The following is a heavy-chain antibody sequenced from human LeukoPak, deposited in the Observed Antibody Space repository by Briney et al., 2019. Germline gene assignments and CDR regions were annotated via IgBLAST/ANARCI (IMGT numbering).Heavy chain of an antibody. CDR3: ARLSYSSSWSDYYFDY. CDR1: GYTFTSYA. CDR2: INTNTGNP. J-gene: IGHJ4*02. Sequence: ASVKVSCKASGYTFTSYAMNWVRQAPGQGLEWMGWINTNTGNPTYAQGFTGRFVFSLDTSVSTAYLQISSLKAEDTAVYYCARLSYSSSWSDYYFDYWGQGTLVTVSS. D-gene: IGHD6-13*01. V-gene: IGHV7-4-1*02.